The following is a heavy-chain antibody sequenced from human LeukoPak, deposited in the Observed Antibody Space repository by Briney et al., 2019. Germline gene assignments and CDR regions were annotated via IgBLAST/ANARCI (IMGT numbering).Heavy chain of an antibody. D-gene: IGHD6-19*01. Sequence: PSETLSLTCSVSGGSISLSYYYWGWIRQPPGKALEWIGSVYYSVTTSYNPSRKIRFTISVDMSKNHSSLRLSSVTAADTAMYYCARGTLYSGWSYYFDYWGQGSQVTVSS. CDR3: ARGTLYSGWSYYFDY. CDR2: VYYSVTT. CDR1: GGSISLSYYY. V-gene: IGHV4-39*07. J-gene: IGHJ4*02.